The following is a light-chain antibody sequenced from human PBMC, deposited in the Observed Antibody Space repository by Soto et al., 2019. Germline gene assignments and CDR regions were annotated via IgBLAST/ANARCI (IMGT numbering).Light chain of an antibody. CDR1: QSVSST. CDR2: GAS. V-gene: IGKV3-15*01. J-gene: IGKJ4*01. CDR3: QQYNSYSL. Sequence: EIVMTQSPVTLSVPPGESATLSCRASQSVSSTLAWFQQKPGQAPRLLIYGASTRATGIPARFSGSGSGTDFTLTISSLQPDDFATYYCQQYNSYSLLGGGTKVDIK.